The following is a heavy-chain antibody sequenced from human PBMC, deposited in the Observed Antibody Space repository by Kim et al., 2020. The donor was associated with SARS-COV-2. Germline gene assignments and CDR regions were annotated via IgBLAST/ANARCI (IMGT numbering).Heavy chain of an antibody. Sequence: NPSLKTPVTISVDTTKNQFSLKLSSVTAADTAVYYCASDRTAALFVPDGYWGQGTLVTVSS. CDR3: ASDRTAALFVPDGY. V-gene: IGHV4-30-2*04. J-gene: IGHJ4*02. D-gene: IGHD6-13*01.